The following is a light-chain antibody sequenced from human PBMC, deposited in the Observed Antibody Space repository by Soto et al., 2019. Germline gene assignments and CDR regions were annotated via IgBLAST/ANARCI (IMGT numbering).Light chain of an antibody. J-gene: IGKJ1*01. CDR2: KAS. CDR1: QTISSW. CDR3: QQYENFSGT. Sequence: DIQMTQSPSTLSGSVGDRVTITCRASQTISSWLAWYQQKPGKAPKLLIYKASTLKSGVPSRFSGSGSGTKFTLTIASLQPDDFATYYCQQYENFSGTLGPGTKVDIK. V-gene: IGKV1-5*03.